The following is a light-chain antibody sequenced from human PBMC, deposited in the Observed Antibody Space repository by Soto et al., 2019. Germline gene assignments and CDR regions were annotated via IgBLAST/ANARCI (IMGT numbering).Light chain of an antibody. CDR2: GAS. CDR1: QTVSTH. J-gene: IGKJ4*01. CDR3: QQYNTWHPLT. V-gene: IGKV3-15*01. Sequence: EVVMTQSPATLSVSPGDRVTFSCRASQTVSTHVAWYQQKPGQPPRLLIYGASTRATGVPARFSGGGSGTEFTLTINSLESADFAVYYCQQYNTWHPLTFGGGTKVEIK.